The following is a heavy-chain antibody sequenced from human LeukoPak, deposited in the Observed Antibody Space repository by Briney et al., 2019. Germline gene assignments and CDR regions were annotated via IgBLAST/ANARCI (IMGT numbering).Heavy chain of an antibody. V-gene: IGHV4-38-2*01. D-gene: IGHD3-16*01. Sequence: SETLSLTCAVFGFPISSGFSWAWIRQSPGKGLEWIAGISYSANTYYKPSLESRLFISADTSKNQFSVRLTSVTAADTAVYYCARVGAVPGIDPWGQGILVTVSS. CDR1: GFPISSGFS. CDR2: ISYSANT. J-gene: IGHJ5*02. CDR3: ARVGAVPGIDP.